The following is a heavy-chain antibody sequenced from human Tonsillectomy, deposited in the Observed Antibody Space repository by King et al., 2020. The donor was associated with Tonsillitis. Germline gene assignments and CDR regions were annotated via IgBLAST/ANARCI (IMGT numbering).Heavy chain of an antibody. D-gene: IGHD4-23*01. CDR2: ISAYNGNT. CDR1: GYTFTSSG. V-gene: IGHV1-18*01. CDR3: ARVSGKGVY. J-gene: IGHJ4*02. Sequence: QLVQSGAEVKKPGASVKVSCKASGYTFTSSGISWVRQAPGQGLEWMGWISAYNGNTNYEQKLQGRGTMTTDTSTSTAYTELRSLRSDDTAVDYCARVSGKGVYWGQGTLVTVSS.